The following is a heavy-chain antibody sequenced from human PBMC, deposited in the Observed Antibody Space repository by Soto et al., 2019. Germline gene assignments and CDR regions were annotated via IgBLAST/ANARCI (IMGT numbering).Heavy chain of an antibody. V-gene: IGHV1-69*13. CDR3: ARVWPNYYVWGSSPFIY. CDR2: IIPIFGTA. Sequence: SVKVSCNASGGTFSSYAISWVRQAPGQGLEWMGGIIPIFGTANYAQKFQGRVTITADESTSTAYMELSSLRSEDTAAYYCARVWPNYYVWGSSPFIYWGRGPLVTVPS. CDR1: GGTFSSYA. J-gene: IGHJ4*02. D-gene: IGHD3-10*02.